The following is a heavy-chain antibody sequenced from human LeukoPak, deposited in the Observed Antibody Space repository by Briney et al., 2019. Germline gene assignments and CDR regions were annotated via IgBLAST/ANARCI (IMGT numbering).Heavy chain of an antibody. D-gene: IGHD2-2*03. V-gene: IGHV3-48*04. CDR1: GFTFSSYG. CDR3: ARNGYCSGISCYASNWFDP. CDR2: ISNSGSTI. Sequence: GGSLRLSCAASGFTFSSYGMHWVRQAPGKGLEWVSYISNSGSTIYYADSVKGRFTISRDNAKNSLYLQMNSLRAEDTAVYYCARNGYCSGISCYASNWFDPWGQGTLVTVSS. J-gene: IGHJ5*02.